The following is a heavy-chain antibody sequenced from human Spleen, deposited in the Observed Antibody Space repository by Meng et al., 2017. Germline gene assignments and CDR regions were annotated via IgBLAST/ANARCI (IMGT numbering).Heavy chain of an antibody. Sequence: QVQLVQFGAEVKKPGASVKLSCRASGYTFIDAYVHWVRQAPGQGLEWMGRIIPSSGDANSAQKFLGRVTLTWDTSISTAYMELSSLRSDDTAIYCCARDGGNYDFDYWGQGTLVTVSS. J-gene: IGHJ4*02. D-gene: IGHD1-7*01. CDR2: IIPSSGDA. CDR3: ARDGGNYDFDY. CDR1: GYTFIDAY. V-gene: IGHV1-2*06.